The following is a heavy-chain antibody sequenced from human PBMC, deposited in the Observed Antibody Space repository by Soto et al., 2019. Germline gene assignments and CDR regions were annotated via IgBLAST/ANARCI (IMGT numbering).Heavy chain of an antibody. J-gene: IGHJ6*02. Sequence: QVQLVQSGAEVKKPGASVKVSCKASGYTFTSYDINWVRQATGQGLEWMGWMNPNSGNTGYAQKFQGRVTMTRNTPXXXAXXELSSLRSEDTAVYYCARRGYSSSWCYYYYYGMDVWGQGTTVTVSS. CDR2: MNPNSGNT. CDR3: ARRGYSSSWCYYYYYGMDV. D-gene: IGHD6-13*01. CDR1: GYTFTSYD. V-gene: IGHV1-8*01.